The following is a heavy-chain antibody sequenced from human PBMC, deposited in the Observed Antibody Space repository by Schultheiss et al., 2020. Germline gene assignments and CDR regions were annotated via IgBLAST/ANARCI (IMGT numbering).Heavy chain of an antibody. J-gene: IGHJ3*02. CDR1: GFTFSDYY. Sequence: GGSLRLSCAVSGFTFSDYYMTWIRQAPGKGLEWVANIKQDGSERYYVDSVKGRFTISRDNAKKSLYLQMNSLRAEDTALDAFDIWGQGTMVTVSS. CDR3: DI. CDR2: IKQDGSER. V-gene: IGHV3-7*03.